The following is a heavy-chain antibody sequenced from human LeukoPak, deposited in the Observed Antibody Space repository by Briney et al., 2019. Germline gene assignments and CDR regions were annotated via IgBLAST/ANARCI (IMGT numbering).Heavy chain of an antibody. CDR1: GGSISSSSYY. V-gene: IGHV4-39*07. CDR2: IYYSGST. D-gene: IGHD2-15*01. Sequence: SETLSLTCTVSGGSISSSSYYWGWIRQPPGKGLEWIGSIYYSGSTYYNPSLKSRVTISVDTSKNQFSLKLSSVTAADTAVYYCARVGSCSGGSCYYRLFDYWGQGTLVTVSS. CDR3: ARVGSCSGGSCYYRLFDY. J-gene: IGHJ4*02.